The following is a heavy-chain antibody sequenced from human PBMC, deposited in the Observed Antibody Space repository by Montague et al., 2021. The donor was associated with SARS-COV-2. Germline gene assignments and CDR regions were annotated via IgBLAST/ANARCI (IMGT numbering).Heavy chain of an antibody. CDR2: IFHSGAA. V-gene: IGHV4/OR15-8*02. Sequence: SETLSLTCAVSGGFISSGNWWSWVRQPPGKGLEWIGEIFHSGAASYNPSLKSRLTISMDKSKNGFSLKLNSVTAADTAMYYCARDFVAAVPDRFDSWGQGVLVTVSS. D-gene: IGHD6-13*01. CDR1: GGFISSGNW. CDR3: ARDFVAAVPDRFDS. J-gene: IGHJ4*02.